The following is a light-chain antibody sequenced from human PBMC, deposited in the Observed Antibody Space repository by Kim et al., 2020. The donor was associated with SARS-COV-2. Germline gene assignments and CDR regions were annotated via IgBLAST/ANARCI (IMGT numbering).Light chain of an antibody. CDR1: QSVSTY. J-gene: IGKJ2*01. V-gene: IGKV3-15*01. CDR3: QHYNQWPMYT. CDR2: GAS. Sequence: EIVMTQSPATLSVSPGERATLSCRASQSVSTYVAWYRQKPGQAPRFIIYGASTRATGVPARISGSGSGTEFTLTISSVQSEDFAVYYCQHYNQWPMYTFGQGTKLEI.